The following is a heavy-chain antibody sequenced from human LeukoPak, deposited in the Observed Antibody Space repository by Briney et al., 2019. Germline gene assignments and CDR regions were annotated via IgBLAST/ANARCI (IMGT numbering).Heavy chain of an antibody. Sequence: SETLSLTCTVSGGSISSSSYYWGWIRQPPGKGLEWTGSIYYSGSTYYNPSLKSRVTISVDTSKNQFSLKLSSVTAADTAVYYCARDRRDGYNYLFDYWGQGTLVTVSS. J-gene: IGHJ4*02. CDR1: GGSISSSSYY. V-gene: IGHV4-39*07. CDR3: ARDRRDGYNYLFDY. CDR2: IYYSGST. D-gene: IGHD5-24*01.